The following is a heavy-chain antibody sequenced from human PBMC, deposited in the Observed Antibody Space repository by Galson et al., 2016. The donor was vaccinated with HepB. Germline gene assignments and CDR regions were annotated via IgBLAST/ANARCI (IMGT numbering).Heavy chain of an antibody. V-gene: IGHV3-73*01. CDR3: STLGGTNY. Sequence: SLRLSCAASGFTFSDSSIHWVRQASGKGLEWVGRIRNKAKSYATTFAASVKGRFTISRDDSKSTAYLQMNSLETEDTAVYYCSTLGGTNYWGQGTLVTVSS. CDR1: GFTFSDSS. D-gene: IGHD1-1*01. J-gene: IGHJ4*02. CDR2: IRNKAKSYAT.